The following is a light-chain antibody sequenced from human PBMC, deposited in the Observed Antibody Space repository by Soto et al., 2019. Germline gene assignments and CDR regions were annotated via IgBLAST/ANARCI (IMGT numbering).Light chain of an antibody. CDR3: QQYGSSPRT. CDR2: GAS. V-gene: IGKV3-20*01. Sequence: EIVLTQSPGTLSLSPGERATLSCRASQSVISSYLAWYQQKPGQAPRLLIYGASSRATGISDRFSGSGSGTDFTLTISRLEPEDFAVYYCQQYGSSPRTFGQGTKVDIK. J-gene: IGKJ1*01. CDR1: QSVISSY.